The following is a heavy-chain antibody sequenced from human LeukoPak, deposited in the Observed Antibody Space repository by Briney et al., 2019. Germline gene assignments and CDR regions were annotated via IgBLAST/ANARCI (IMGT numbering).Heavy chain of an antibody. Sequence: GGSLRLSCAASGFTFSSSSMNWVRQAPGKGLEWVSSISSSGSYIYYADSVKGRFTISRDNAKNSLYLQMNSLRAEDTAVYYCVRYCSSTSCPLDSWGQGTLVTVS. J-gene: IGHJ4*02. D-gene: IGHD2-2*01. CDR1: GFTFSSSS. V-gene: IGHV3-21*01. CDR2: ISSSGSYI. CDR3: VRYCSSTSCPLDS.